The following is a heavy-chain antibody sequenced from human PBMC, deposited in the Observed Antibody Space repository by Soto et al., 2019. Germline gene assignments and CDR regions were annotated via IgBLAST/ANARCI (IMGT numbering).Heavy chain of an antibody. CDR3: AKDRSQGLLWFGELLGGFDY. Sequence: ESGGGVVQPGRSLRLSCAASGFTFSSYGMHWVRQAPGKGLEWVAVISYDGSNKYYADSVKGRFTISRDNSKNTLYLQMNSLRAEDTAVYYCAKDRSQGLLWFGELLGGFDYWGQGTLVTVSS. CDR2: ISYDGSNK. J-gene: IGHJ4*02. V-gene: IGHV3-30*18. D-gene: IGHD3-10*01. CDR1: GFTFSSYG.